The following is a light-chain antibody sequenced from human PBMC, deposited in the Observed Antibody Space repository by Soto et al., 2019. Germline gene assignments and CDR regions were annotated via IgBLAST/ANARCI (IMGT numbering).Light chain of an antibody. CDR1: QDINIY. Sequence: DTQITHTPSSLFASVVYRITISCQATQDINIYLNWYQQKPGKAPNLLIYDASNLEIGVPSRFSGSGSGTHFTFTISSLQTEDIGTYYCQQYDILPITFGRGTRLEIK. CDR3: QQYDILPIT. J-gene: IGKJ5*01. CDR2: DAS. V-gene: IGKV1-33*01.